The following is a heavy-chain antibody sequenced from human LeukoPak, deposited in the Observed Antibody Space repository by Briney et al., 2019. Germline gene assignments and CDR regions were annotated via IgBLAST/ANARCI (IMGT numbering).Heavy chain of an antibody. J-gene: IGHJ4*02. D-gene: IGHD6-13*01. CDR1: GYTFTSYG. Sequence: GPSVKLSCKASGYTFTSYGITWVRQAPGQGLEWMGWISVYNGNTTYAHKLQGRVTMTTDTSTSTAYMELRSLRSDDTAIYYCARDREAAGQKLTDYWGQGTLVTVSS. CDR2: ISVYNGNT. CDR3: ARDREAAGQKLTDY. V-gene: IGHV1-18*01.